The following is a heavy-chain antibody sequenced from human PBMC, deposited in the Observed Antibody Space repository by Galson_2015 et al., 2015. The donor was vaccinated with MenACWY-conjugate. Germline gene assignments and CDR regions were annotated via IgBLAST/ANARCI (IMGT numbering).Heavy chain of an antibody. Sequence: SLRLSCVASGFTFSIYAMHWVRQAPGKGLEWVAVMSYDGTIQYYADSVKGRFTISRDNSKNTLSLQMNSLRAEDTAVYYCASAYCRSSSTSTCTNHFQYWGQGTLVTVSS. CDR1: GFTFSIYA. CDR3: ASAYCRSSSTSTCTNHFQY. J-gene: IGHJ1*01. D-gene: IGHD2-2*01. CDR2: MSYDGTIQ. V-gene: IGHV3-30*01.